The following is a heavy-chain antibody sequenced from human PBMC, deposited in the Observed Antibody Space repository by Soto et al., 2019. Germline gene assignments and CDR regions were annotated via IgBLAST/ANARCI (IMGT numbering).Heavy chain of an antibody. Sequence: SGPTLVNPTQTLTLTCTFSGFSLSTSGVGVGWIRQPPGKALGWLALIYWDDDKRYSPSLKSRLTITKDTSKNQVVLTMTNMDPVDTATYYCAHSSWRSSYYDSSGYCYDAFDIWGQGTMVTVSS. D-gene: IGHD3-22*01. CDR2: IYWDDDK. J-gene: IGHJ3*02. CDR1: GFSLSTSGVG. CDR3: AHSSWRSSYYDSSGYCYDAFDI. V-gene: IGHV2-5*02.